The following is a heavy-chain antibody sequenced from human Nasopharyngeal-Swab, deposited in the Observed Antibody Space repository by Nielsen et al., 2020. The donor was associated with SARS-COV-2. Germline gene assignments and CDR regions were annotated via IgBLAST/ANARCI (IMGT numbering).Heavy chain of an antibody. J-gene: IGHJ3*02. V-gene: IGHV1-2*06. CDR3: AAWWELSAFDI. D-gene: IGHD1-26*01. Sequence: ASVKVSCKASGYTFTGYYMHWVRQAPGQGLEWMGRINPNSGGTNYAQKFQGRVIMTRDTSISTAYMELSRLRSDDTAVYYCAAWWELSAFDIWGQGTMVTVSS. CDR2: INPNSGGT. CDR1: GYTFTGYY.